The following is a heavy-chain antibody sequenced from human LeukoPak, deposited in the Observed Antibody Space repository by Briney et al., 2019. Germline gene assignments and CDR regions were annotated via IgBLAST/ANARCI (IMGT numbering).Heavy chain of an antibody. Sequence: SETLSLTCTVSGGSISSYYWSWIRQPPGKGLEWIEYIYTSGSTNYNPSLKSRVTIPVDTSKNQFSLKLSSVTAADTAVYYCARHHPDIVVVPAAMFWFDPWGQGTLVTVSS. D-gene: IGHD2-2*01. CDR3: ARHHPDIVVVPAAMFWFDP. J-gene: IGHJ5*02. CDR1: GGSISSYY. CDR2: IYTSGST. V-gene: IGHV4-4*09.